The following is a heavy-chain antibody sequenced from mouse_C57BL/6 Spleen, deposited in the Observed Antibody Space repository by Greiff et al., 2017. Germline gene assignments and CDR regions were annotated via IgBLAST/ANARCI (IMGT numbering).Heavy chain of an antibody. V-gene: IGHV1-69*01. CDR1: GYTFTSYW. D-gene: IGHD2-5*01. CDR3: AIRTYYSDYEGAMDY. CDR2: IDPSDSYT. J-gene: IGHJ4*01. Sequence: VQLQQPGAELVMPGASVKLSCKASGYTFTSYWMHWVKQRPGQGLEWIGEIDPSDSYTNYNQKFKGKSTLTVDKSSSTAYMQLSSLTSEDSAVYDCAIRTYYSDYEGAMDYWGQGTLVTVSS.